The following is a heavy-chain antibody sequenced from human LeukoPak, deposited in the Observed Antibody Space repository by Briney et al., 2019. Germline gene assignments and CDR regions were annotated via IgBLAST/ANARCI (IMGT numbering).Heavy chain of an antibody. CDR3: AHHKGSMLRGGPVY. CDR2: IYWDDDK. Sequence: KASGPTLVNPTQTLTLTCTFSGFSLTTSGVSVGWIRQPPGKALEWLALIYWDDDKRYSPSLKSRLTITKDTSKNQVVLTMTNMDPVDTATYYCAHHKGSMLRGGPVYWGQGTLVTVSS. D-gene: IGHD3-10*01. V-gene: IGHV2-5*02. J-gene: IGHJ4*02. CDR1: GFSLTTSGVS.